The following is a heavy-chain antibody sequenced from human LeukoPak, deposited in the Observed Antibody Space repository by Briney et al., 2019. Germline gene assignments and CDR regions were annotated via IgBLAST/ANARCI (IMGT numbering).Heavy chain of an antibody. Sequence: PSETLSLTCTVSGGSISSSSHYWGWIRQPPGKGLEWIGSIYYSGITYYNPSLRSRVTISVDTSKNQFSLKLSSVTAADTAVYYCARHRFVSWSGYSSSFDYWGQGTLVTVSS. V-gene: IGHV4-39*01. CDR3: ARHRFVSWSGYSSSFDY. J-gene: IGHJ4*02. CDR1: GGSISSSSHY. CDR2: IYYSGIT. D-gene: IGHD3-3*01.